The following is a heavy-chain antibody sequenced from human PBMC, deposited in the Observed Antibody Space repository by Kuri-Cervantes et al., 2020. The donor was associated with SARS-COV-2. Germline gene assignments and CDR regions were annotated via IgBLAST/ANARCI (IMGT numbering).Heavy chain of an antibody. Sequence: ASVKVSCKASGYTFTGYYMHWVRQAPGQGLEWMGWINPNSGDTNYAQKFQGWVTMTRDTSISTAYMELSRLRSDDTAVYYCARDRGSSGWSWVYYYYGMGVWGQGTTVTVSS. CDR1: GYTFTGYY. J-gene: IGHJ6*02. CDR2: INPNSGDT. CDR3: ARDRGSSGWSWVYYYYGMGV. D-gene: IGHD6-19*01. V-gene: IGHV1-2*04.